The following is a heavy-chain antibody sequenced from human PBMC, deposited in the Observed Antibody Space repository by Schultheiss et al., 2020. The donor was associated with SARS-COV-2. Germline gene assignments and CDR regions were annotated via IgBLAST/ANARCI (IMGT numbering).Heavy chain of an antibody. V-gene: IGHV4-34*01. CDR3: ASVGSSGWPFDD. CDR1: GGSFSGYY. CDR2: IYHSGST. J-gene: IGHJ4*02. Sequence: SQTLSLTCAVYGGSFSGYYWGWIRQPPGKGLEWIGSIYHSGSTYYNPSLKSRVTISVDTSKNQFSLKLSSVTAADTAMYFCASVGSSGWPFDDWGQGTVVTVSS. D-gene: IGHD6-19*01.